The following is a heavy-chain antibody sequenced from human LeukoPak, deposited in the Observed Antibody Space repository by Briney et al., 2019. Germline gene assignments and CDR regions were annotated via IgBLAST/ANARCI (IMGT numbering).Heavy chain of an antibody. CDR2: ISSSSSYI. Sequence: GGSLRLSCAASGFTFSSYSMNWVRQAPGKGPEWVSSISSSSSYIYYADSVKGRFTISRDNAKNSLYLQMNSLRAEDTAVYYCASIAVADDFDYWGQGTLVTVSS. CDR1: GFTFSSYS. D-gene: IGHD6-19*01. J-gene: IGHJ4*02. CDR3: ASIAVADDFDY. V-gene: IGHV3-21*01.